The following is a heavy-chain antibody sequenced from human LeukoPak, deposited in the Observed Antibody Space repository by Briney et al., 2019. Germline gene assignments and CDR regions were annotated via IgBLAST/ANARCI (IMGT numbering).Heavy chain of an antibody. D-gene: IGHD2-15*01. CDR2: INPNSGGT. V-gene: IGHV1-2*02. Sequence: GASVKVSCKASGYTFTGYYMHWVRQAPGQGLEWMGWINPNSGGTNYAQKLQGRVTMTRDTSVSTAYMELSRLRSDDTAVYYCAGLVLYCSGGSCPGPWGQGTLVTVSS. CDR1: GYTFTGYY. CDR3: AGLVLYCSGGSCPGP. J-gene: IGHJ5*02.